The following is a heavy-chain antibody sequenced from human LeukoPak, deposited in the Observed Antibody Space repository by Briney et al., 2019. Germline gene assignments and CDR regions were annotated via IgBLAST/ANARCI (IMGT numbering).Heavy chain of an antibody. CDR3: ARDGVVVAASYYYYYGMDV. D-gene: IGHD2-15*01. CDR2: IWYDGSNK. J-gene: IGHJ6*02. Sequence: GGSLRLSCAASGFTFSTTWMGWVRQAPGKGLEWVAVIWYDGSNKYYADSVKGRFTISRDNSKNTLYLQMNSLRAEDTAVYYCARDGVVVAASYYYYYGMDVWGQGTTVTVSS. CDR1: GFTFSTTW. V-gene: IGHV3-33*08.